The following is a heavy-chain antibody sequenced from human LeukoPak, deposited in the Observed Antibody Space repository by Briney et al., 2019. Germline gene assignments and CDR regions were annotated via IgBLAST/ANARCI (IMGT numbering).Heavy chain of an antibody. J-gene: IGHJ4*02. Sequence: SETLSLTCTVSGGSISSSSYYWGWIRPPPGKGLEWIVSIYYSGSTYYNPYLKGRVTISVDTTKNQFSLKLSSVTAADTAVYYCARQLGYCSSTSCYADKVDYWGQGTLVTVSS. D-gene: IGHD2-2*01. CDR3: ARQLGYCSSTSCYADKVDY. CDR1: GGSISSSSYY. V-gene: IGHV4-39*01. CDR2: IYYSGST.